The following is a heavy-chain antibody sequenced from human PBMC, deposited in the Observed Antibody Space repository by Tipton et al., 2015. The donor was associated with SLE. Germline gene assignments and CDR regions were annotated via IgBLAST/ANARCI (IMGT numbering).Heavy chain of an antibody. D-gene: IGHD4-17*01. CDR1: GGSFSGYY. CDR3: ARGYGPVVS. J-gene: IGHJ4*02. V-gene: IGHV4-34*01. Sequence: LRLSCAVYGGSFSGYYWSWIRQPPGKGLEWIGEINHSGSTNYNPSLKSRVTISVDTSKNQFSLKLSSVTAADTAVYYCARGYGPVVSWGQGPLVTVSS. CDR2: INHSGST.